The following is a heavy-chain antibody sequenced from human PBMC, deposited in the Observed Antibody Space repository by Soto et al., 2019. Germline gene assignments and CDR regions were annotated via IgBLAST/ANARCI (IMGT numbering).Heavy chain of an antibody. J-gene: IGHJ3*02. CDR3: ARVKAQILSSGWYGGDDI. Sequence: EVQLLESGGGLVQPGGSLRLSCAASGFTFSTYSMTWVRQAPGKGLEWVSTIRDSGGSARYADSVRGRFTISRDNSKNTLFLQMNSLRAEDTAVYYCARVKAQILSSGWYGGDDIWGQGTVVTVSS. CDR1: GFTFSTYS. CDR2: IRDSGGSA. D-gene: IGHD6-19*01. V-gene: IGHV3-23*01.